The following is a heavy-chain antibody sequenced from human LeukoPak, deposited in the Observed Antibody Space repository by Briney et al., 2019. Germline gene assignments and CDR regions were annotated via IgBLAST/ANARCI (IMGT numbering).Heavy chain of an antibody. CDR3: ARDLWAGYCSSTSSSSRFRGMDV. CDR1: GFTVSSNY. Sequence: GGSLRLSCAASGFTVSSNYMSWVRQAPGKGLEWVSVIYSGGSTYYADSVKGRFTISRDNSKNTLYLQMNSLRAEDTAVYYCARDLWAGYCSSTSSSSRFRGMDVWGQGTTVTVSS. J-gene: IGHJ6*02. V-gene: IGHV3-53*01. CDR2: IYSGGST. D-gene: IGHD2-2*03.